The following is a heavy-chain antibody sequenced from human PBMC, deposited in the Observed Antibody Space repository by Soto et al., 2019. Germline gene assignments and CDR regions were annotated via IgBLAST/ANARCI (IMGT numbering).Heavy chain of an antibody. J-gene: IGHJ4*02. CDR2: ISGRGGNT. V-gene: IGHV3-23*01. D-gene: IGHD5-12*01. CDR1: GFIFNNYS. Sequence: PGGSLRLSCAASGFIFNNYSINWVRQVPGKGLEWVSGISGRGGNTFYADSMKGRFTISRDNSKNTVYLQMTNVRVEDTAIYYCAKPSNSGGYEGSFDSWGQGTLVTVSS. CDR3: AKPSNSGGYEGSFDS.